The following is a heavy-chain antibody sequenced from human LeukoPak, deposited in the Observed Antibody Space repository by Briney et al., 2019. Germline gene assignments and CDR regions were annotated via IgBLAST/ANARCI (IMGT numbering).Heavy chain of an antibody. CDR2: IYYSGST. Sequence: PSGTLSLTCTVSGGSISSYYWSWIRQPPGKGLEWIGYIYYSGSTNYNPSLKSRVTISVDTSKNQFSLKLSSVTAADTAVYYCARASGGDYYYYGMDVWGQGTTVTVSS. CDR1: GGSISSYY. J-gene: IGHJ6*02. V-gene: IGHV4-59*01. CDR3: ARASGGDYYYYGMDV.